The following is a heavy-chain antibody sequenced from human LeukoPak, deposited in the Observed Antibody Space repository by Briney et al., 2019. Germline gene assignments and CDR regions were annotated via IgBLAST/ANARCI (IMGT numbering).Heavy chain of an antibody. V-gene: IGHV3-30*02. D-gene: IGHD2-8*02. CDR3: ARGRVLDDY. Sequence: GGSLRLSCAASGFTFSSSGMHWVRQAPGKGLEWVAFIRNDGSSKYYADSVKGRFSISRDNFKNTLYLQMNSLRAEDTALYYCARGRVLDDYWGQGTLVTVSS. CDR2: IRNDGSSK. CDR1: GFTFSSSG. J-gene: IGHJ4*02.